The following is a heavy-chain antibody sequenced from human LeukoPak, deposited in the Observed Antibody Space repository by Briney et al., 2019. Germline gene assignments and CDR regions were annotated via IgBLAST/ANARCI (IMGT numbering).Heavy chain of an antibody. CDR2: ISSSGSTI. CDR1: GFTFSDYY. Sequence: GGSLRLSCAASGFTFSDYYMSWIRQAPGKGLEWVSYISSSGSTIYYADSVKGRFTISRDNAKNSLYLQMNSLKTEDTAVYFCARTYGGSNWDSTYFDYWGQGALVSVSS. V-gene: IGHV3-11*01. CDR3: ARTYGGSNWDSTYFDY. J-gene: IGHJ4*02. D-gene: IGHD2-21*01.